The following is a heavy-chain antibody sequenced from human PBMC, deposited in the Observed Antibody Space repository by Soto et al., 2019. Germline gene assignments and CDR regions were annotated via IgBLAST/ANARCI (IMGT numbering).Heavy chain of an antibody. J-gene: IGHJ4*02. CDR3: ARPSSSWSPFDY. D-gene: IGHD6-13*01. CDR2: ISGSGSST. Sequence: EVQLLESGGGLVQPGGSLRLSCAASGFTFSSYAMSWVRQAPGKGLECVSGISGSGSSTYYADSVKGRFTISRDNSTNTLYLQMNSLRAEDTAVYYCARPSSSWSPFDYWGQGTLVTVSS. CDR1: GFTFSSYA. V-gene: IGHV3-23*01.